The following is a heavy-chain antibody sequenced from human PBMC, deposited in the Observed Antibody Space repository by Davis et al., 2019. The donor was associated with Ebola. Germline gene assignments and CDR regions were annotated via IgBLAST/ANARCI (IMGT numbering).Heavy chain of an antibody. CDR2: IYSGVTA. D-gene: IGHD2-15*01. Sequence: PGGSLRLSCAASGFSVSSNYMSWVRQAPGKGLEWVSVIYSGVTANYADAVKGRFTISRDHSKNTLYLQMNSLRVDDTAVYYCARGAGYCSGGGCYGRDYFDYWGQGTPVTVSS. J-gene: IGHJ4*02. CDR1: GFSVSSNY. CDR3: ARGAGYCSGGGCYGRDYFDY. V-gene: IGHV3-53*01.